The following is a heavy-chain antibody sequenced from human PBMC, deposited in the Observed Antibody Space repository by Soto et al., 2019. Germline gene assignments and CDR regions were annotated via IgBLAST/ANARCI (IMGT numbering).Heavy chain of an antibody. CDR3: ARACPYYYDSSGYYAGAY. J-gene: IGHJ4*02. CDR1: GFTFSNYW. Sequence: GGSLRLSCAASGFTFSNYWMSWVRQAPGKGLEWVANIKQDGSEKYYVDSVKGRFTISRDNAKNSLYLQRNSLRAEDTAVDYWARACPYYYDSSGYYAGAYWGQGTLVTVSS. CDR2: IKQDGSEK. V-gene: IGHV3-7*03. D-gene: IGHD3-22*01.